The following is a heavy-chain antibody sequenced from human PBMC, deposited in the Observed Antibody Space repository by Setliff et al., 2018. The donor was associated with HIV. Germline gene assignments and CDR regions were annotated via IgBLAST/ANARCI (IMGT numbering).Heavy chain of an antibody. V-gene: IGHV4-34*01. CDR2: INYSGGT. J-gene: IGHJ4*02. D-gene: IGHD6-19*01. CDR1: GGSFSAYY. Sequence: SETLSLTCAVYGGSFSAYYWSWIRQPPGKGLEWIGEINYSGGTNYIPSLKSRVTISVDTSKNQSSLKLSSVSAADTAVYYCARGRGWYGYWGQGTVVTVSS. CDR3: ARGRGWYGY.